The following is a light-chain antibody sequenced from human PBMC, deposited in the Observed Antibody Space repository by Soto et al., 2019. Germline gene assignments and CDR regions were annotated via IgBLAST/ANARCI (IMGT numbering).Light chain of an antibody. CDR1: ISDFGGYNY. CDR3: TSYPDTSVYV. Sequence: QSALTQPASVSGSPGQSISISCTGTISDFGGYNYVSWYQQHPGKTPKLLIYEVTNRPSGVSSRFSASKSGNTASLTISGLQAEDEAAYYCTSYPDTSVYVSGTGTKVTVL. J-gene: IGLJ1*01. CDR2: EVT. V-gene: IGLV2-14*01.